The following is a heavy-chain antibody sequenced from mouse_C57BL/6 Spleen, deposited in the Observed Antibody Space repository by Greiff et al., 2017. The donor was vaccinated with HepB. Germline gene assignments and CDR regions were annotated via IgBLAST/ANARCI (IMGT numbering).Heavy chain of an antibody. CDR3: ACWLPRMDY. CDR1: GYTFTSYW. D-gene: IGHD2-2*01. CDR2: IYPGSGST. V-gene: IGHV1-55*01. Sequence: QVHVKQPGAELVKPGASVKMSCKASGYTFTSYWITWVKQRPGQGLEWIGGIYPGSGSTNYNEKFKSKATLTVDTSSSTAYMQLSSLTSEDSSVYDCACWLPRMDYWGQGTSVTVSS. J-gene: IGHJ4*01.